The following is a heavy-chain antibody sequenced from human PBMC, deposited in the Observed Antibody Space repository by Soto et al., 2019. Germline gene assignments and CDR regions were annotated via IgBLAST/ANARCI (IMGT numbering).Heavy chain of an antibody. J-gene: IGHJ2*01. CDR3: VRERPQDRDFDS. Sequence: QLQLVQSGAEVKKPGSSVKVSCKASGGTFSSYAISWVRQAPGQGLEWMGDIIPIFGTPFYAQKFHGRLTISADESTATASMELGSLRAADTAVYYCVRERPQDRDFDSWGRGTLVTVSS. CDR2: IIPIFGTP. CDR1: GGTFSSYA. V-gene: IGHV1-69*01.